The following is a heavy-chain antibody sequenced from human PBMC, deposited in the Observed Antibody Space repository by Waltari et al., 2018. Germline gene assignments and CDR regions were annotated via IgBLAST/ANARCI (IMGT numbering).Heavy chain of an antibody. V-gene: IGHV3-30-3*01. CDR2: ISYDGSNK. J-gene: IGHJ4*02. Sequence: QVQLVESGGGVVQPGRSLRLSCAASGFTFRSYAMHWVRQAPGKGLEWVAVISYDGSNKYYADSVKGRFTISRDNSKNTLYLQMNSLRAEDTAVYYCARSPAYYYDSSGYYYGSYFDYWGQGTLVTVSS. D-gene: IGHD3-22*01. CDR3: ARSPAYYYDSSGYYYGSYFDY. CDR1: GFTFRSYA.